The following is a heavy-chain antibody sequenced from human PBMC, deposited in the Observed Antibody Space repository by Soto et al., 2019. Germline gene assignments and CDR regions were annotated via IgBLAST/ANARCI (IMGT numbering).Heavy chain of an antibody. D-gene: IGHD3-22*01. CDR2: IYYSGST. CDR3: AKWEYYYDSSGYYFL. V-gene: IGHV4-59*01. J-gene: IGHJ4*02. Sequence: SETLSLTCTVSGGSISSYYWSWIRQPPGKGLEWIGYIYYSGSTNYNPSLKSRVTISVDTSKNQFSLKLSSVTAADTAVYYCAKWEYYYDSSGYYFLWGQGTLVTVSS. CDR1: GGSISSYY.